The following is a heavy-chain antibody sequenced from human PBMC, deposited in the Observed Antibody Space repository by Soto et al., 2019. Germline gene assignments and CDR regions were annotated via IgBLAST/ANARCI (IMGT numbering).Heavy chain of an antibody. CDR3: ARHLTYCSAGSCYPDFPYYGMDV. CDR1: GGSISTSTFF. CDR2: INYSGTT. J-gene: IGHJ6*02. Sequence: PSETLSLTCTVSGGSISTSTFFWTWIRQPPGKGPEWMGSINYSGTTYYTSSLRSRMTISVDTSKNQFSLKLSSVTAADTAVYYCARHLTYCSAGSCYPDFPYYGMDVWGQGTTVT. D-gene: IGHD2-15*01. V-gene: IGHV4-39*01.